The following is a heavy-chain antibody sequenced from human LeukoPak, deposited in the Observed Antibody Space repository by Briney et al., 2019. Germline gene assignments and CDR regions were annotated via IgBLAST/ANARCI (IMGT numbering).Heavy chain of an antibody. J-gene: IGHJ4*02. Sequence: GGSLRLSCAASGFTFSSYAMHWVRQAPGKGLEYVSAISSNGGSTYYANSVKGRFTISRDNSKNTLYLQMGSLRAEDMAVYYCARGAWITLYSRFDYWGQGTLVTVSS. CDR3: ARGAWITLYSRFDY. V-gene: IGHV3-64*01. D-gene: IGHD2-15*01. CDR1: GFTFSSYA. CDR2: ISSNGGST.